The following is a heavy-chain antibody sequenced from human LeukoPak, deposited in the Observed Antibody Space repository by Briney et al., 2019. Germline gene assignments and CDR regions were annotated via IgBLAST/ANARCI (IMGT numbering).Heavy chain of an antibody. CDR3: ATDIAAAGCFDY. Sequence: GGSLRLSCAASGFTFSSNYMNWVRQAPGKGLEWVSVIYSGGSTYYAGSVKGRFTISRDNSKNTLYLQMNNLRAEDTAVYYCATDIAAAGCFDYWGQGTLVTVSS. V-gene: IGHV3-53*01. CDR1: GFTFSSNY. J-gene: IGHJ4*02. D-gene: IGHD6-13*01. CDR2: IYSGGST.